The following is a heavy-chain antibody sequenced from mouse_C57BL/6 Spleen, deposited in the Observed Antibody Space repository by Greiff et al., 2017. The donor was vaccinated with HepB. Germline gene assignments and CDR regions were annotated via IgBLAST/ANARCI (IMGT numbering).Heavy chain of an antibody. V-gene: IGHV1-54*01. Sequence: VQLQQSGAELVRPGTSVKVSCKASGYAFTNYLIEWVKQRPGHGLEWIGVINPGRGGTNYNEKFKGKATLTADKSSSTAYMQLSSLTYEDSAVYFCARRGYDYDEAMDYWGQGTPVTVSS. J-gene: IGHJ4*01. D-gene: IGHD2-4*01. CDR1: GYAFTNYL. CDR2: INPGRGGT. CDR3: ARRGYDYDEAMDY.